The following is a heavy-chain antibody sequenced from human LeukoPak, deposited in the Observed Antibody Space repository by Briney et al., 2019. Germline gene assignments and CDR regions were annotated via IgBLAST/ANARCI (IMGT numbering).Heavy chain of an antibody. J-gene: IGHJ4*02. V-gene: IGHV1-18*01. CDR1: GYSFLNYG. CDR2: ITSYKRDT. CDR3: ARRTWSSGSYDY. D-gene: IGHD1-26*01. Sequence: GASVKVSCKASGYSFLNYGISWLRRAPGQGLEWMGWITSYKRDTNYPQNLQGRVTVTTDTSTRTAYMELRNLRSDDTAVYYCARRTWSSGSYDYWGQGTLVTVSS.